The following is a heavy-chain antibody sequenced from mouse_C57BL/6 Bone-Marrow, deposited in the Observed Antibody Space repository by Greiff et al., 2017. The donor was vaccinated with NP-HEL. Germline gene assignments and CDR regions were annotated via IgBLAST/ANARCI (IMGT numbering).Heavy chain of an antibody. V-gene: IGHV1-50*01. CDR1: GYTFTSYW. CDR3: APMCDGYTY. Sequence: QVHVKQPGAELVKPGASVKLSCKASGYTFTSYWMQWVKQRPGQGLEWIGEIDPSDSYTNYNQKFKGKATLTVDTSSSTAYMQLSSLTSEDSAVFYCAPMCDGYTYWGQGTRVTVSA. CDR2: IDPSDSYT. J-gene: IGHJ3*01. D-gene: IGHD2-3*01.